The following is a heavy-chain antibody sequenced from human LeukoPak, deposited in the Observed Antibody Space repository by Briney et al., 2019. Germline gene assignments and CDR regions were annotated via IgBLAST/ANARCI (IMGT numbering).Heavy chain of an antibody. CDR2: ISGSGGST. D-gene: IGHD6-13*01. CDR3: ARETHPAAAVDY. J-gene: IGHJ4*02. CDR1: GFPFCRYD. V-gene: IGHV3-23*01. Sequence: GGALRLSCAAPGFPFCRYDMRWVPQAPGEGGGWVSAISGSGGSTYYADSVKGRFTISRDNSKNTLYLQMNSLRAEDTAVYYCARETHPAAAVDYWGQGTLVTVSS.